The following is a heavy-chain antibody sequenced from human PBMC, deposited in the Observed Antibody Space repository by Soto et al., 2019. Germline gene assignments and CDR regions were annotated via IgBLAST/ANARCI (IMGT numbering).Heavy chain of an antibody. D-gene: IGHD3-9*01. CDR2: ISGSGGST. CDR3: AKDLPYDILTGPGPYSSYGMAV. J-gene: IGHJ6*02. Sequence: GGSLRLSCAASGFTFSSYAMSWVCQAPGKGLEWVSAISGSGGSTYYADSVKGRFTISRDNSKNTLYLQMHSLRAEDTAVYYYAKDLPYDILTGPGPYSSYGMAVWGQGTRVP. V-gene: IGHV3-23*01. CDR1: GFTFSSYA.